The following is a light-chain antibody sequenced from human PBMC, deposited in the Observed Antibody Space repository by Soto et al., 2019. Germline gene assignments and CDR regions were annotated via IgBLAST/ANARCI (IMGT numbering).Light chain of an antibody. J-gene: IGKJ2*01. CDR1: QSISSW. CDR2: DAS. CDR3: QQYNSYSPYT. Sequence: IQMTQSPSTLSASVGDRATITCRASQSISSWLAWYQQKPGKAPKLLIYDASSMESEVPSRFSGSGSVTEFTLTISSLQPDDFATYYCQQYNSYSPYTFGQGTKLEIK. V-gene: IGKV1-5*01.